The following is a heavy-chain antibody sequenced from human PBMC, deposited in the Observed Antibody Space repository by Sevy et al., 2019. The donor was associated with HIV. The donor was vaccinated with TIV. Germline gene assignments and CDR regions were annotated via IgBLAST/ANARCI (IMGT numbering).Heavy chain of an antibody. V-gene: IGHV3-21*01. CDR2: ISSRSSYI. CDR1: GFTFSSYS. CDR3: ARDGITMVRGGAFDI. Sequence: GESLKISCAASGFTFSSYSMNWVRQAPGKGLEWVSSISSRSSYIYYADSVKGRITISRDNAKNSLYLQMNSLRAEDTAVYYCARDGITMVRGGAFDIWGQGTMVTVSS. J-gene: IGHJ3*02. D-gene: IGHD3-10*01.